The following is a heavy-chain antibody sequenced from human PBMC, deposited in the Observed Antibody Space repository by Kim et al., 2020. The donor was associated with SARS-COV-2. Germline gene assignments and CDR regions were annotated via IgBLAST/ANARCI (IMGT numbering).Heavy chain of an antibody. V-gene: IGHV3-30*04. CDR2: ISYDGSNK. CDR1: GFTFSSYA. CDR3: ARDLGYCSSTRCYDYYYYGMDV. D-gene: IGHD2-2*01. Sequence: GGSLRLSCAASGFTFSSYAMHWVRQAPGKGLEWVAVISYDGSNKYYADSVQGRFTISRDNSKNTLYLQMNSLKAEDTAVYYCARDLGYCSSTRCYDYYYYGMDVWGQGTTVTVSS. J-gene: IGHJ6*02.